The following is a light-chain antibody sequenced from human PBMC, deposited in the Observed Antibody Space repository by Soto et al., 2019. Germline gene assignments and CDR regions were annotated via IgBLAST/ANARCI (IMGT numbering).Light chain of an antibody. Sequence: QSALTQPASVSGSPGQSITISCTGTSNDVGGYNFVSWYQQHPGKAPKLMIYEVSNRPSGVSNRFSGSKSGNTASLTISGLQAEDEADYYCSSYXXXITXXVFGGGTXLT. V-gene: IGLV2-14*01. CDR3: SSYXXXITXXV. CDR1: SNDVGGYNF. CDR2: EVS. J-gene: IGLJ2*01.